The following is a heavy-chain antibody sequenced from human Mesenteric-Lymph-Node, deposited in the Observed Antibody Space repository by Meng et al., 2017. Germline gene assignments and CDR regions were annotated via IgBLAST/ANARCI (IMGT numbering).Heavy chain of an antibody. D-gene: IGHD5-12*01. V-gene: IGHV4-30-4*01. CDR1: GGSISSGGYY. CDR2: IHYSGTT. J-gene: IGHJ4*02. CDR3: ARDSPGGYGYFDS. Sequence: QESGPVLVKPSQTLSLTFTVSGGSISSGGYYWSWIRQPPGKGLELIGYIHYSGTTYYNPSLKSRIAISLDTSKNQFSLNLNSVTAADAAVYYCARDSPGGYGYFDSWGQGTLVTVSS.